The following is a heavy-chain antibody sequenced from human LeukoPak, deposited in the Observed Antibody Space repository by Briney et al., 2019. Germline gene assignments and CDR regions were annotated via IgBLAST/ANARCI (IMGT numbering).Heavy chain of an antibody. CDR1: GGSIRSSSYY. J-gene: IGHJ3*02. V-gene: IGHV4-39*07. CDR2: IYYSGST. CDR3: ARVGYSYGLNARAFDI. Sequence: SETLSLTCTVSGGSIRSSSYYWGWIRQPPGKGLEWIGSIYYSGSTYYNPSLKSRVTISVDTSKNQFSLKLSSVTAADTAVYYCARVGYSYGLNARAFDIWGQGTMVTVSS. D-gene: IGHD5-18*01.